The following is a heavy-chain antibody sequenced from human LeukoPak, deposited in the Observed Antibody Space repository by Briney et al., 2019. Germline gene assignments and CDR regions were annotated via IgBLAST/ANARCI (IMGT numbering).Heavy chain of an antibody. CDR2: TYYSGST. D-gene: IGHD2-2*01. V-gene: IGHV4-39*07. CDR3: ARVKVCSSISCDAPYYYMDV. J-gene: IGHJ6*03. Sequence: SETLSLTCAVSGDSISSSIYSWGWLRQPPGQGLVWIGTTYYSGSTYYNPSLKIRITISIDTSKNQFYLKLSSVTAADTAVYYCARVKVCSSISCDAPYYYMDVWGKGTRVSVSS. CDR1: GDSISSSIYS.